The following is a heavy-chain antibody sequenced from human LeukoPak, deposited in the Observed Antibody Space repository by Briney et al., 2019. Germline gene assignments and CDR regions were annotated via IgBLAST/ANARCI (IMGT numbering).Heavy chain of an antibody. CDR1: GGSISSGDYY. Sequence: SETLSLTCTVSGGSISSGDYYWSWIRQPPGKGLEWIGYIYYSGSTYYNPSLKSRVTISVDTSKNQFSLKLSSMTAADTAVYYCAKVSSSIAARYFDYWGQGTLVTVSS. J-gene: IGHJ4*02. CDR2: IYYSGST. CDR3: AKVSSSIAARYFDY. D-gene: IGHD6-6*01. V-gene: IGHV4-30-4*02.